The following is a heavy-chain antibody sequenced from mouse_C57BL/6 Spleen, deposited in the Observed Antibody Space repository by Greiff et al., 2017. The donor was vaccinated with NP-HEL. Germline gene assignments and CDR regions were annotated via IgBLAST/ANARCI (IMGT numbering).Heavy chain of an antibody. J-gene: IGHJ4*01. Sequence: QVQLKESGAELVRPGTSVKMSCKASGYTFTNYWIGWAKQRPGHGLEWIGDIYPGGGYTNYYEKFKGKATLTADKSSSTAYMQFSSLTSEDSAIYYCAIYYGNYSYAMDYWGQGTSVTVSS. CDR3: AIYYGNYSYAMDY. D-gene: IGHD2-1*01. V-gene: IGHV1-63*01. CDR2: IYPGGGYT. CDR1: GYTFTNYW.